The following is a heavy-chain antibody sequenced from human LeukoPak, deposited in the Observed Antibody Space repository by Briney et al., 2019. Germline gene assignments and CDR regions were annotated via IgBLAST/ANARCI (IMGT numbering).Heavy chain of an antibody. CDR1: GGSISSYY. D-gene: IGHD2-15*01. J-gene: IGHJ4*02. CDR2: IHYSGST. Sequence: SETLSLTCTVSGGSISSYYWSWIRQPPGKGLEWIGYIHYSGSTNYNPSLKSRVTISVDTSKKQFSLKLSSVTAADTAVYYCARDLVENSRGHDFWGQGILVIVSS. V-gene: IGHV4-59*12. CDR3: ARDLVENSRGHDF.